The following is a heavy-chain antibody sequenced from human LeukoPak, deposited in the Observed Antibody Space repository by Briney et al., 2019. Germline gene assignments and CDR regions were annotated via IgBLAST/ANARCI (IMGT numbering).Heavy chain of an antibody. CDR3: AKGLERESRLDS. CDR2: ISSSGSTI. V-gene: IGHV3-11*01. CDR1: GFTFSDYY. J-gene: IGHJ4*02. Sequence: KAGGSLRLSCAASGFTFSDYYMSWIRQAPGKGLEWVSYISSSGSTIYYADSVRGRFTISTDNSKNTLYLQMNSLRAEDTALYYCAKGLERESRLDSWGQGTLVTVSS. D-gene: IGHD1-1*01.